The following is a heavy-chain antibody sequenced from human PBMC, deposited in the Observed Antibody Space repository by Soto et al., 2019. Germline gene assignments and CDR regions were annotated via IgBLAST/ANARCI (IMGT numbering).Heavy chain of an antibody. CDR1: GFTFSGYG. J-gene: IGHJ6*02. CDR2: IWFDGSHK. V-gene: IGHV3-33*01. Sequence: LRLSCVASGFTFSGYGMHWVRQAPGKGLEWVAVIWFDGSHKYYADSVKGRFTISRDNSRNTLYLQMSSLRAEDTAMYYCARELITISGVVTSYYYYGMDVWGQGTTVTVSS. CDR3: ARELITISGVVTSYYYYGMDV. D-gene: IGHD3-3*01.